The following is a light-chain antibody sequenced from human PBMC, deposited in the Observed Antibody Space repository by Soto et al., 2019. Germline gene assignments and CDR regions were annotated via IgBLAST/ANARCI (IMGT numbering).Light chain of an antibody. Sequence: IVLTQSPGTLSLSPGERSALSCMAIQSVSSNYVAWYQQKPGQAPRLLISGASNRATGTPARFSGSGSGTEFTLTISSLQPDDYATYYCQQYNSYSPLTFGGGTKVDI. V-gene: IGKV3-20*01. CDR2: GAS. CDR3: QQYNSYSPLT. J-gene: IGKJ4*01. CDR1: QSVSSNY.